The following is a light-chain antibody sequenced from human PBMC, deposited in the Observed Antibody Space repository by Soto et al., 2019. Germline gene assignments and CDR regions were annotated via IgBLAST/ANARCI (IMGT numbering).Light chain of an antibody. CDR1: QSVSSN. J-gene: IGKJ4*01. V-gene: IGKV3-15*01. Sequence: EIVMTQSPATLSVSPGERATLSCRASQSVSSNLAWYQQKPGQAPRFLIYDASTRATDIPARFSGSGSGTEFTLTISSLQSEDFAVYYCQQYNNWPLTFGGGTKVEIK. CDR3: QQYNNWPLT. CDR2: DAS.